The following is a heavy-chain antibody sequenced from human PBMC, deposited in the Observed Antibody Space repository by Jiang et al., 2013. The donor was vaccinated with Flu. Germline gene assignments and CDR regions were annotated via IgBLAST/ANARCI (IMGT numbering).Heavy chain of an antibody. Sequence: SSYAISWVRQAPGQGLEWMGGIIPIFGTANYAQKFQGRVTITADESTSTAYMELSSLRSEDTAVYYCARAPAAISARYYYYYYMDVWGKGTTVTVSS. CDR3: ARAPAAISARYYYYYYMDV. D-gene: IGHD2-2*01. J-gene: IGHJ6*03. CDR2: IIPIFGTA. V-gene: IGHV1-69*01. CDR1: SSYA.